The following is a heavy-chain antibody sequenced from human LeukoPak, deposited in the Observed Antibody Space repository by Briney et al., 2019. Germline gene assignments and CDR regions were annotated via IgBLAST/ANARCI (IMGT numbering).Heavy chain of an antibody. J-gene: IGHJ4*02. Sequence: PSETLSLTCTVSGGSISSGGYYWSWIRQHPGKGLEWIGYIYYSGSTYYSPSLKSRVTISVDTSKNQFSLKLSSVTAADTAVYCCAREGYSSSWYVVEGGYFDYWGQGTLVTVSS. CDR1: GGSISSGGYY. D-gene: IGHD6-13*01. CDR2: IYYSGST. CDR3: AREGYSSSWYVVEGGYFDY. V-gene: IGHV4-31*03.